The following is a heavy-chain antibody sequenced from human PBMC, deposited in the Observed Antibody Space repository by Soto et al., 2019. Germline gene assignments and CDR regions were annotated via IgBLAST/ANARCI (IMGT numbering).Heavy chain of an antibody. CDR1: GDSVSSNSAA. CDR3: ARVSSDYLAAARGLGFDY. D-gene: IGHD6-13*01. J-gene: IGHJ4*02. Sequence: SQTLSLTCAISGDSVSSNSAAWNWIRQSPSRGLEWLGRTYYRSKWYNDYAVSVKSRITTNPDTSKNQFSLQLNSVTPEDTAVYYCARVSSDYLAAARGLGFDYWGQGTLVTVSS. CDR2: TYYRSKWYN. V-gene: IGHV6-1*01.